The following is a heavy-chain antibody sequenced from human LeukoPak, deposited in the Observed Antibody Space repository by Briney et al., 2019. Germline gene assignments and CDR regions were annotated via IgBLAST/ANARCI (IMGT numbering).Heavy chain of an antibody. J-gene: IGHJ5*02. CDR3: AKAYYDSPPGWFDP. CDR2: ISYDGSNK. D-gene: IGHD3-22*01. V-gene: IGHV3-30*18. Sequence: GGSLRLSCAASGFTFSSYGMHWVRQAPGKGLEGVAVISYDGSNKYYADSVKGRFTTSRDNSKNTLYLQMNSLRAEDTAVYYCAKAYYDSPPGWFDPWGQGTLVTVSS. CDR1: GFTFSSYG.